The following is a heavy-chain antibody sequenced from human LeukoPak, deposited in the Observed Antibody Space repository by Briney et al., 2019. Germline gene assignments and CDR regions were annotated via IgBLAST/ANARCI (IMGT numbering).Heavy chain of an antibody. CDR2: IIPNSGGT. J-gene: IGHJ4*02. Sequence: ASVKVSCKASGYMFTGYYIHWVRQAPGQGLEWMGWIIPNSGGTNYAQKFQGRVTMTRDTSISTAYMELSRLRSDDMAVYYCAKDPHYYGSGSYHDYWGQGTLVTVSS. CDR3: AKDPHYYGSGSYHDY. V-gene: IGHV1-2*02. D-gene: IGHD3-10*01. CDR1: GYMFTGYY.